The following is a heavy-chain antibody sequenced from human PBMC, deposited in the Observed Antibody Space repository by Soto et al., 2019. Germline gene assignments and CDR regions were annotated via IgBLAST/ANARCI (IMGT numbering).Heavy chain of an antibody. Sequence: SVKVSCKASGGTFSSYAISWVRQAPGQGLEWMGGIIPIFGTANYAQKFQGRVTITADESTSTAYMELSSLRSEDTAVYYCARELSRRYCSSTSXYPRARNHYYYYYGMDVWGQGTTVTVSS. J-gene: IGHJ6*02. D-gene: IGHD2-2*01. CDR1: GGTFSSYA. CDR3: ARELSRRYCSSTSXYPRARNHYYYYYGMDV. V-gene: IGHV1-69*13. CDR2: IIPIFGTA.